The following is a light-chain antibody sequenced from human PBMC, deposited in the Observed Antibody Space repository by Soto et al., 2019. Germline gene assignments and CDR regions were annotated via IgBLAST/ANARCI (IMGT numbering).Light chain of an antibody. CDR2: EVS. Sequence: QSALTQPASVSGSPGQSITISCTGTSSDVGGYNYVSWYQQHPGNAPKLMIYEVSNRPSGVSNRFSGSKSGNTASLTISGLQAEDEADYYFSSYTSSSTYVVFGGGTKLTVL. V-gene: IGLV2-14*01. J-gene: IGLJ2*01. CDR1: SSDVGGYNY. CDR3: SSYTSSSTYVV.